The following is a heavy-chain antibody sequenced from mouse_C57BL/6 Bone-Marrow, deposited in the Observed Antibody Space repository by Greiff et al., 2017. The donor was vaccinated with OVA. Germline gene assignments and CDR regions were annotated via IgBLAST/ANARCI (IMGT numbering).Heavy chain of an antibody. Sequence: VHVKQSGGDLVKPGGSLKLSCAASGFTFSSYGMSWVRQTPDKRLEWVATISRGGGYTYYPDSVKGRFTISRDNAKNTLYLQMSSLKSEDTAMYYCRSRITAWFAYWGRGTLVTVSA. CDR3: RSRITAWFAY. J-gene: IGHJ3*01. D-gene: IGHD2-4*01. V-gene: IGHV5-6*01. CDR2: ISRGGGYT. CDR1: GFTFSSYG.